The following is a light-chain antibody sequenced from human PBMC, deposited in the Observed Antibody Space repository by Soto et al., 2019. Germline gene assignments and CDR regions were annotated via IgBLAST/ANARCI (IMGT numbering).Light chain of an antibody. CDR2: GAS. CDR3: QQYNTWPLT. CDR1: QSVRSN. V-gene: IGKV3-15*01. J-gene: IGKJ4*01. Sequence: EVVLTQSPGTLSLSPGERATLSCRASQSVRSNSAWYQQKPGQAPRLLFYGASTRASGIPARFSGSGYGTEFTLSISSLQSEDFAVYYCQQYNTWPLTFGGGTKVDIK.